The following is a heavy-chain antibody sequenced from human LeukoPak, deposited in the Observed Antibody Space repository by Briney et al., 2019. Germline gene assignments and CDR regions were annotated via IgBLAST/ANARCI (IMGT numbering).Heavy chain of an antibody. V-gene: IGHV4-38-2*01. J-gene: IGHJ5*02. D-gene: IGHD3-16*02. Sequence: SETLSLTCAVSGYSISSGYYWGWIRPPPGKGLEWIGSIYHSGGTYYNPSLKIRVTISVDTSKNQFSLKLSSVTAADTAVYYCARSKRVMITFGGVIAFNWFDPWGQGTLVSVSS. CDR2: IYHSGGT. CDR1: GYSISSGYY. CDR3: ARSKRVMITFGGVIAFNWFDP.